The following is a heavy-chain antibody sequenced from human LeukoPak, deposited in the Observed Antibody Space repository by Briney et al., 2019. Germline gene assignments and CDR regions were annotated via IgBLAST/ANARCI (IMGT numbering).Heavy chain of an antibody. D-gene: IGHD6-19*01. CDR1: GXTFSSNA. CDR3: AKPLSGWYSFDY. CDR2: ISGSDART. Sequence: GGSLRLSCAASGXTFSSNAMSWVRQAPGKGLEWVSAISGSDARTYYADSVKGRFTISRDNSKNTLYLQMSSLRAEDTAVYYCAKPLSGWYSFDYWGQGTLVTVSS. V-gene: IGHV3-23*01. J-gene: IGHJ4*02.